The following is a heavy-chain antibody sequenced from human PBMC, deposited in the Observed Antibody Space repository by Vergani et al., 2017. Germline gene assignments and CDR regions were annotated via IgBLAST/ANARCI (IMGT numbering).Heavy chain of an antibody. CDR3: AKPTKFIVGATSFDY. CDR1: GFSFPGYA. D-gene: IGHD1-26*01. J-gene: IGHJ4*02. Sequence: EVQLLESGGGLVQPGGSLRLSCEASGFSFPGYAMSWVRQAPGKGLEWVSSVSGSSATPYYADSVKGRFIISRDNSKNTLHLQMNSLRAEDTAVYYCAKPTKFIVGATSFDYWGQGTLVTVSS. CDR2: VSGSSATP. V-gene: IGHV3-23*01.